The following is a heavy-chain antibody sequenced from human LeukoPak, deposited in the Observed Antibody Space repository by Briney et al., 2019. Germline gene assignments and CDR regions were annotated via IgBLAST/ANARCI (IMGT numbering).Heavy chain of an antibody. J-gene: IGHJ4*02. V-gene: IGHV3-30-3*01. CDR2: ISYDGSNK. D-gene: IGHD1-14*01. Sequence: GGSLRLSCAASGFTFSSYAMHWVRQAPGKGLEWVAVISYDGSNKYYADSVKGRFTISRDNSKNTLYLQMNSLRAEDTAVYYCARDPEPRPLNPTPLYWGQGTLVTVSS. CDR1: GFTFSSYA. CDR3: ARDPEPRPLNPTPLY.